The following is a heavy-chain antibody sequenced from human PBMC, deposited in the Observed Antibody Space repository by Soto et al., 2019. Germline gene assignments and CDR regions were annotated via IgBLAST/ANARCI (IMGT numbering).Heavy chain of an antibody. J-gene: IGHJ3*02. V-gene: IGHV3-48*01. Sequence: EVQLVESGGGLVQPGGSLRLSCAASGFTFSSYSMNWVRQAPGKGLEWVSYISSSSSTIYYADSVKGRFTISRDNAKNSLDLQMNSLRAEDTAVYYCARDSQYQLLYSKGDAFDIWGQGTMVTVSS. CDR3: ARDSQYQLLYSKGDAFDI. CDR1: GFTFSSYS. D-gene: IGHD2-2*02. CDR2: ISSSSSTI.